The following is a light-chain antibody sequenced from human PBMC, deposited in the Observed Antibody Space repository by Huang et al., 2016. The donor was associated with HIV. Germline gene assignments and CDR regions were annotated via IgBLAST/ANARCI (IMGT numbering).Light chain of an antibody. J-gene: IGKJ1*01. V-gene: IGKV3-15*01. CDR2: DTS. CDR3: QQYNNWART. CDR1: QSVGSN. Sequence: EIVMTQSPATLSVSPGERATLSCRASQSVGSNLAWYQQKPGQAPRLRIYDTSTRATGIPASFSGSGSGTEFTLTISNLQSEDFAVYYCQQYNNWARTFGQGTKVEIK.